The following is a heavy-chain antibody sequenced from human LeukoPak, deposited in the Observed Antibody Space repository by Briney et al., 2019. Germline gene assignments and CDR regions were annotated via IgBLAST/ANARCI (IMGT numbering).Heavy chain of an antibody. Sequence: GGSLRLSCAASGFTFSSYSMNWVRQAPRGGLEWVSSIISSSRYIIYAASVEGRLTIYRDKAKNSLYLQMNSLRAEDTAVYYCARDYLVVPAAMWWFDPWGQGTLVTVSS. CDR1: GFTFSSYS. J-gene: IGHJ5*02. D-gene: IGHD2-2*01. CDR2: IISSSRYI. CDR3: ARDYLVVPAAMWWFDP. V-gene: IGHV3-21*01.